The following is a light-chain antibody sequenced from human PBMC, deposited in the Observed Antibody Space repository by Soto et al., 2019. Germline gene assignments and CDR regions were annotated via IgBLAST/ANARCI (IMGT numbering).Light chain of an antibody. Sequence: QSALTQPASVSGSPGQSITISCTGTSSDVGGYNYVSWYQQHPGKAPKLMIYEVSNRPSGVSNRFSGSKSDNTASLTISGLQAEDEADYYCYSYTNSSTWVFGGGTKLTVL. J-gene: IGLJ3*02. V-gene: IGLV2-14*01. CDR2: EVS. CDR3: YSYTNSSTWV. CDR1: SSDVGGYNY.